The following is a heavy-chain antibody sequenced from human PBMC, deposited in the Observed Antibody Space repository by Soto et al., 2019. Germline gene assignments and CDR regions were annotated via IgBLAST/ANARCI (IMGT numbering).Heavy chain of an antibody. CDR1: GGSISSYY. D-gene: IGHD3-22*01. J-gene: IGHJ3*02. V-gene: IGHV4-59*12. CDR3: ARGDYYDSSGYYYAFDI. CDR2: IYYSGST. Sequence: SETLSLTCTVSGGSISSYYWSWIRQPPGKGLEWIGYIYYSGSTNYNPSLKSRVTISVDTSKNQFSLKLSSVTAADTAVYYCARGDYYDSSGYYYAFDIWGQGTMVTVSS.